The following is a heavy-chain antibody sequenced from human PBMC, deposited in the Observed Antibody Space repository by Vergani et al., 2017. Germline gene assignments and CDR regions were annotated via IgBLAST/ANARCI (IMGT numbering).Heavy chain of an antibody. CDR3: VRVLHTSYILGAFDI. CDR1: GGSLDIHSQT. CDR2: IDVKGNS. D-gene: IGHD2-21*01. V-gene: IGHV4-61*02. J-gene: IGHJ3*02. Sequence: QVQLQESGPGLVKPSQTLSLTCTVSGGSLDIHSQTWGWIRQPAGEGLEWIGLIDVKGNSNFSPSLESRVTMSADASRGRFSLNLRSVTTSDTAVYYCVRVLHTSYILGAFDIWGQGTTVTVSS.